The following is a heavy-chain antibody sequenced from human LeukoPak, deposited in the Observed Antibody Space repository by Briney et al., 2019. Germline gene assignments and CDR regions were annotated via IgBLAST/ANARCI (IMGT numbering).Heavy chain of an antibody. V-gene: IGHV4-34*01. CDR3: ARGRKQLVARGYFDY. CDR1: GGSFSGYY. J-gene: IGHJ4*02. CDR2: INRSGST. D-gene: IGHD6-6*01. Sequence: SETLSLTCAVYGGSFSGYYWSWIRQPPGKGLEWIGEINRSGSTNYNPSLKSRVTISVDTSKNQFSLKLSSVTAADTAVYYCARGRKQLVARGYFDYWGQGTLVTVSS.